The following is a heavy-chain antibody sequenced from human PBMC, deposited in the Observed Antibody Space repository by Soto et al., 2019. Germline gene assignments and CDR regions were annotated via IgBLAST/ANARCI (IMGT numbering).Heavy chain of an antibody. V-gene: IGHV3-23*01. D-gene: IGHD2-2*01. Sequence: GGSLRLSCAASGCNFNAYVMNWVRQAPGKGLEWVSIISFTGDSRYYADSVKDRFTISRDNSQNTLYLQMNSLRAEDTAVYYCAKKSCSSPGCPYGMDVWGQGTTVTVSS. CDR1: GCNFNAYV. J-gene: IGHJ6*02. CDR3: AKKSCSSPGCPYGMDV. CDR2: ISFTGDSR.